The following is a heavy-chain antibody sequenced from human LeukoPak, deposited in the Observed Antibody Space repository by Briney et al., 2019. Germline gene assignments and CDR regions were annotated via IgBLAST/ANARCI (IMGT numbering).Heavy chain of an antibody. J-gene: IGHJ6*02. Sequence: PGGSLRLSCAASGFTFSGYWMTWVRQAPGKGLQWVANIKQDGTEKYYVDSVKGRFTISRDNAKNSLYLQMNSLRAEDTALYYCFSLLSDMDVWGQGTTVTVSS. D-gene: IGHD1-26*01. CDR1: GFTFSGYW. CDR2: IKQDGTEK. CDR3: FSLLSDMDV. V-gene: IGHV3-7*01.